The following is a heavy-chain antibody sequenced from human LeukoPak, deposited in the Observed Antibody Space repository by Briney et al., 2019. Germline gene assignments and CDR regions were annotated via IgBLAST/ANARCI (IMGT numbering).Heavy chain of an antibody. CDR1: GFTFSSNS. CDR2: ISGSGGST. CDR3: AKDMAFRRPPDY. V-gene: IGHV3-23*01. Sequence: GGSLRLSCAASGFTFSSNSMNWVRQAPGKGLEWVSAISGSGGSTYYADSVKGRFTISRDNSKNTLYLQMNSLRAEDTAVYYCAKDMAFRRPPDYWGQGTLVTVSS. D-gene: IGHD3-10*01. J-gene: IGHJ4*02.